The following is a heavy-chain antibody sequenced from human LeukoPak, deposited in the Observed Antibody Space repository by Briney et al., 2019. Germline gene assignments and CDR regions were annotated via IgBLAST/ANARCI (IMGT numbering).Heavy chain of an antibody. CDR2: INLNSGAT. CDR1: GYTFTGYY. D-gene: IGHD2-15*01. CDR3: ARAWVDIVVVVAARVFDY. Sequence: ASVKVSCKASGYTFTGYYMHWMRLAPGQGLEWMGWINLNSGATNYAQKFQGRVTMTRDTSISTAYMELSRLRSDDTAVYYCARAWVDIVVVVAARVFDYWGQGTLVTVSS. J-gene: IGHJ4*02. V-gene: IGHV1-2*02.